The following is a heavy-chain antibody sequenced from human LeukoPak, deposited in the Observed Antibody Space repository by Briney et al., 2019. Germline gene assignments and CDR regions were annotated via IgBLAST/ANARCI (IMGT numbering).Heavy chain of an antibody. CDR1: GFTFSSYA. D-gene: IGHD6-13*01. Sequence: GGSLRLSCAASGFTFSSYAMSWVRQAPGKGLEGVSAISGSGGSTYYADSVKGRFTISRDNSKNALYLQVNSLRAEDTAVYYCANPPVIAAAITFGYWGQGTLVTVSS. V-gene: IGHV3-23*01. CDR3: ANPPVIAAAITFGY. CDR2: ISGSGGST. J-gene: IGHJ4*02.